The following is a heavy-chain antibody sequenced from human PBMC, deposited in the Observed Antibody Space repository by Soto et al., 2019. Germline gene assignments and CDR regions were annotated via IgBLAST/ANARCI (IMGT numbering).Heavy chain of an antibody. Sequence: ASGKVCCKASGFTFTSSAVQWVRKARGQRLEWIGWIVVGSGNTNYAQKFQERVTITRDMSTSTAYMELSSLRSEDTAVYYCAADRRVRYYYYGMDVWGQGTTVTVSS. V-gene: IGHV1-58*01. D-gene: IGHD2-21*01. CDR2: IVVGSGNT. CDR3: AADRRVRYYYYGMDV. CDR1: GFTFTSSA. J-gene: IGHJ6*02.